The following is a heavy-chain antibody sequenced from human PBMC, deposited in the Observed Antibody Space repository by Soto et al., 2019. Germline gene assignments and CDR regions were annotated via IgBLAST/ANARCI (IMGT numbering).Heavy chain of an antibody. CDR2: INPKSGGT. CDR3: ARDMAKGGGSAVFGC. D-gene: IGHD1-26*01. J-gene: IGHJ4*02. Sequence: ASVKVSCKASGYTFTVYYMHWVRQAPGQGLEWMGWINPKSGGTMYPQKFQGRVTMTWDTSISTAYMALTRLRSDDTAVYYCARDMAKGGGSAVFGCWGQGTLVTVYS. V-gene: IGHV1-2*02. CDR1: GYTFTVYY.